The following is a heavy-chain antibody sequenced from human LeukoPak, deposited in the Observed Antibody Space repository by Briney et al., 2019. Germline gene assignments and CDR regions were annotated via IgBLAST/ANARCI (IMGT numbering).Heavy chain of an antibody. CDR2: IYYSGNT. CDR1: GDSMYYCF. Sequence: SETLSLTCTVSGDSMYYCFWSWIRQPPGKGLEWIGYIYYSGNTYYNPSLKSRVTMSVDTSKNHFSLKLNSMTAADTAVYYCAGGVGFAGSDYSAEDYFDYWGQGTLVTVSS. CDR3: AGGVGFAGSDYSAEDYFDY. D-gene: IGHD3-22*01. J-gene: IGHJ4*02. V-gene: IGHV4-59*01.